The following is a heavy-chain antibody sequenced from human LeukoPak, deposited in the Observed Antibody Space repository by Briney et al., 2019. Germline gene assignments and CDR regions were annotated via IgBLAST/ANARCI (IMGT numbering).Heavy chain of an antibody. CDR1: GGSISSSSYY. CDR2: IYYSGST. V-gene: IGHV4-39*01. CDR3: ARQMAYYYDSSGYYNWFDP. Sequence: SETLSLTCTVSGGSISSSSYYWGWLRQPPGKGLEWIGSIYYSGSTYYNPSLKSRVTISVDTSKNQFSLKLSSVTAADTAVYYCARQMAYYYDSSGYYNWFDPCGQGTLVTVSS. J-gene: IGHJ5*02. D-gene: IGHD3-22*01.